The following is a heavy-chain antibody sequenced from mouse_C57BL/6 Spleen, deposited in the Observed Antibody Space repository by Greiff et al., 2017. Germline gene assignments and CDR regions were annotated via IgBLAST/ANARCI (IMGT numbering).Heavy chain of an antibody. CDR3: AITTVVANWYFDV. J-gene: IGHJ1*03. D-gene: IGHD1-1*01. CDR1: GYTFTDYY. CDR2: INPNNGGT. Sequence: VQLQQSGPELVKPGASVKISCKASGYTFTDYYMNWVKQSHGKSLEWIGGINPNNGGTSYNQKFKGKATLTVDKSSSTAYMELRSLTSEDSAVYYCAITTVVANWYFDVWGTGTTVTVSS. V-gene: IGHV1-26*01.